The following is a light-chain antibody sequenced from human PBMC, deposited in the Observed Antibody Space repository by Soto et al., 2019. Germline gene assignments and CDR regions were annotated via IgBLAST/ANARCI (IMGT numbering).Light chain of an antibody. J-gene: IGLJ1*01. Sequence: QSVLTQPASVSGSPGQSITISCTGTSSDVGGYNYVSWYQQHPGKAPKLMIYEVSNRPSGVSNRFSGSKSGNTASLTISGLQAEDEADYYCSSYTSSSNPNYVFGTGTKVTVL. CDR3: SSYTSSSNPNYV. V-gene: IGLV2-14*01. CDR2: EVS. CDR1: SSDVGGYNY.